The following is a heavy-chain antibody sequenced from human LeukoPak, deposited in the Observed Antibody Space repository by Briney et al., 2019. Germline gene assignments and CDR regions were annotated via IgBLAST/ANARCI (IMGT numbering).Heavy chain of an antibody. CDR3: ARDSGYSYADDY. CDR2: IKQDGSEK. J-gene: IGHJ4*02. V-gene: IGHV3-7*05. D-gene: IGHD5-18*01. CDR1: GFTFSNYW. Sequence: GGSLRLSCAASGFTFSNYWMSWVRQVPGKGLEWVANIKQDGSEKYYVPSVRGRFTISRDNAKDSLYLQMSSLRDEDTAVYYCARDSGYSYADDYWGQGTLVTVSS.